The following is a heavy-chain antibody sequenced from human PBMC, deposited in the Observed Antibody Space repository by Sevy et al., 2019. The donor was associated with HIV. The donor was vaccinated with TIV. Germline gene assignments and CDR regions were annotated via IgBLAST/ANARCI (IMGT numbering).Heavy chain of an antibody. CDR3: ARDRLLWFGELLGKDAFDS. Sequence: ASVKVSCKASGYTFTSYGISWVRQAPGQGLEWMGWISAYNGNTNYAQKLQGRVTMTTDTSTSTAYMELRSLRSDDTAVYYCARDRLLWFGELLGKDAFDSWGQGTMVTV. J-gene: IGHJ3*02. CDR1: GYTFTSYG. CDR2: ISAYNGNT. V-gene: IGHV1-18*01. D-gene: IGHD3-10*01.